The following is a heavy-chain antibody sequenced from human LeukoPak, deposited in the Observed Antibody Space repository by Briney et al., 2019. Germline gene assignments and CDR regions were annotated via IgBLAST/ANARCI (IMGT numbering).Heavy chain of an antibody. CDR2: IWYDGSNK. CDR3: AKGIRWELLPDAFDI. Sequence: GGSLRLSCAASGFTFSSYGMHWVRQAPGKGLEWVAVIWYDGSNKYYADSVKGRFTISRDNSKNTLYLQMNSLRAEDTAVYYCAKGIRWELLPDAFDIWGQGTMVTVSS. D-gene: IGHD1-26*01. V-gene: IGHV3-30*02. J-gene: IGHJ3*02. CDR1: GFTFSSYG.